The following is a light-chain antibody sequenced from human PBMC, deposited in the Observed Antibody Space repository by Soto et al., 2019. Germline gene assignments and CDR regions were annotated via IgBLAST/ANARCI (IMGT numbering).Light chain of an antibody. V-gene: IGKV1-39*01. Sequence: DIQMTQSPSTLSASVGDGVTITCRASETITTSLAWYQQQPGTAPKVLIYDASTLESGVPSRFTGSGSGTDFTLTISSLQPEDFATYFCQQSYTTPITFGQGTRVEIK. J-gene: IGKJ5*01. CDR2: DAS. CDR1: ETITTS. CDR3: QQSYTTPIT.